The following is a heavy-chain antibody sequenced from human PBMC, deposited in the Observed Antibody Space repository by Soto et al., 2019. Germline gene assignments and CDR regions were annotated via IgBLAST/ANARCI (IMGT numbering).Heavy chain of an antibody. V-gene: IGHV3-7*04. CDR1: GFTFSSYW. D-gene: IGHD1-26*01. Sequence: PGGSLRLSCAASGFTFSSYWMSWVRQAPWKGLEWVANIKQDETEKYYVDSVKGRFTISRDNAKNSLYLQMNSLRAEDTAVYYCARLVSAAANDYWGQGTLVTVSS. CDR3: ARLVSAAANDY. CDR2: IKQDETEK. J-gene: IGHJ4*02.